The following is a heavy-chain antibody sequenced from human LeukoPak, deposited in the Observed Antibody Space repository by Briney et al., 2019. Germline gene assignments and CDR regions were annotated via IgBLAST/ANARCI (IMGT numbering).Heavy chain of an antibody. CDR2: ISAYNGNT. CDR1: GYTFTSYG. D-gene: IGHD3-22*01. J-gene: IGHJ6*03. CDR3: AREGYYDSSGYPGGYYYYYMDV. V-gene: IGHV1-18*01. Sequence: ASVKVSCKASGYTFTSYGISWVRQAPGQGLEWMGWISAYNGNTNYAQKLQGRVTMTTDTSTSTAYMELRSLRSDDTAVYYCAREGYYDSSGYPGGYYYYYMDVWGKGTTVTVSS.